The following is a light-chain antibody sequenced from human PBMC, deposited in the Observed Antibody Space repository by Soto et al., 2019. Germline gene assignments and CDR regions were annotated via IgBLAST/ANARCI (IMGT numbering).Light chain of an antibody. CDR3: QQYDSWPPIT. CDR1: QSLNRD. Sequence: IVMTQSPATLSMSPGERATLSCRASQSLNRDLAWYQQKPGQSPRLLIFGASIRATGIPARFSGSGSGTEFTLTIGSLQSEDLAVYYCQQYDSWPPITFGQGTRLEI. J-gene: IGKJ5*01. V-gene: IGKV3-15*01. CDR2: GAS.